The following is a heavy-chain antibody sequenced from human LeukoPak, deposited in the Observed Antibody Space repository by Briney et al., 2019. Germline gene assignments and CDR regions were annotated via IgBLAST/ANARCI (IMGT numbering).Heavy chain of an antibody. Sequence: ASVKLSCKASGYAFTGYYMHWVRRAPGQGLEWMAWINPNSGGTNYAQKVQGRVTMTRDKSISTAYMELSRLRSEDTAVYYCARIVYYDSRGAPGDWGQGTLVTVSS. CDR3: ARIVYYDSRGAPGD. J-gene: IGHJ4*02. V-gene: IGHV1-2*02. CDR2: INPNSGGT. CDR1: GYAFTGYY. D-gene: IGHD3-22*01.